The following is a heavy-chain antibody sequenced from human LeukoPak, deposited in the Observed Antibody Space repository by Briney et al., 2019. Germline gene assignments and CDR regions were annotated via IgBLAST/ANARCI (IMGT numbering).Heavy chain of an antibody. CDR3: ARGGFGHGFDI. Sequence: GGSLRLSCAASGFTFSRHWMHWVRQAPGKGLVWVSRVNSDGSDTIYADSVRGRCTISRDNAKNTVFLQMNSLRVEDTAVYYCARGGFGHGFDIWGQGTMVTVS. V-gene: IGHV3-74*01. CDR1: GFTFSRHW. CDR2: VNSDGSDT. J-gene: IGHJ3*02. D-gene: IGHD3-10*01.